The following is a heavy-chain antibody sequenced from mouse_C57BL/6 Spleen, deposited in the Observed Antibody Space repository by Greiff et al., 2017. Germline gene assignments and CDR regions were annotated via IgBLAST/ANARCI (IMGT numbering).Heavy chain of an antibody. CDR3: ARPFAY. V-gene: IGHV1-7*01. CDR1: GYTFTSYG. CDR2: INPSSGYT. Sequence: QVQLQQSGAELAKPGASVKLSCKASGYTFTSYGMHWVKQRPGQGLEWIGYINPSSGYTKYNQKFKDKATLPADNSSSTAYMQLSSLTYEDSAVYYCARPFAYWGQGTLVTVSA. J-gene: IGHJ3*01.